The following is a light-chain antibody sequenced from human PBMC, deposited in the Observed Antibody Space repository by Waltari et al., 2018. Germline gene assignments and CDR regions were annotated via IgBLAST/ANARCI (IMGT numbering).Light chain of an antibody. CDR2: EDN. CDR1: ALPKKF. Sequence: SYELTQPPSVSMSPGQTARNTCSGEALPKKFAFWFQQKSGQAPVLVMYEDNKRPSGIPQKFSGSSSGTVATLTISGAQLEDEADYYCYSTDNSGHGVFGGGTKVTVL. J-gene: IGLJ3*02. V-gene: IGLV3-10*01. CDR3: YSTDNSGHGV.